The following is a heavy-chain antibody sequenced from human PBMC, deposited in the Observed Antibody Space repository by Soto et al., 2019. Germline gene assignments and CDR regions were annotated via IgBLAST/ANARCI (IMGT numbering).Heavy chain of an antibody. CDR1: GFTFSSYG. D-gene: IGHD3-22*01. J-gene: IGHJ4*02. V-gene: IGHV3-30*18. CDR3: SKDLPITMIVVVIRNLFDY. Sequence: GGSLRLSCAASGFTFSSYGMHWVRQAPGKGLEWVAVISYDGSNKYYADSVKGRFTISRDNSKNTLYLQINSLRAEDTAVYYCSKDLPITMIVVVIRNLFDYWGQGTLVTVSS. CDR2: ISYDGSNK.